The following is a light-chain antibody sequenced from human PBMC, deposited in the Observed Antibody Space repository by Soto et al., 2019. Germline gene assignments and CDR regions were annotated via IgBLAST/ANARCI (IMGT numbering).Light chain of an antibody. Sequence: DIQMTQTPSSVSASVGDRITITCRASQSLRGWLAWYQQRPGKAPKALIYDASTLASGVPSRFNGSGSGTEFTLTISSLQPDDFATYYCQQYITYSTFGQGTRLEN. V-gene: IGKV1-5*01. J-gene: IGKJ5*01. CDR1: QSLRGW. CDR3: QQYITYST. CDR2: DAS.